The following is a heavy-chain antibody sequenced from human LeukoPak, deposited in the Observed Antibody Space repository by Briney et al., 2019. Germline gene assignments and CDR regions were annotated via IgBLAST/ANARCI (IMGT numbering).Heavy chain of an antibody. V-gene: IGHV3-23*01. CDR1: GFTFSNYA. D-gene: IGHD7-27*01. Sequence: PGGSLRLSCVASGFTFSNYAMCWVRQAPGKGLEWVSAILGSGDSTYYADSVKGRFTISRDNSKNTVYLQMSSLRVEDTAVYYCAHPGVLIPLWGQGTLVTVSS. J-gene: IGHJ4*02. CDR2: ILGSGDST. CDR3: AHPGVLIPL.